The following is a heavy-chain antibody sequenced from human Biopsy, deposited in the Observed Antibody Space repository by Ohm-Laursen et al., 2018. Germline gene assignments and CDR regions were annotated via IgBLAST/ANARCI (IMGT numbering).Heavy chain of an antibody. CDR1: GDSISSSNFY. Sequence: SDTLSLTCTVSGDSISSSNFYWAWIRQPPGKGLEWIGSMHNSGSTYYNPSLKSRVTISIDASKNQFSLKLTSVTAADTTVYYCVRHALRLGPKKNWFDTWGQGTLVTVSS. CDR3: VRHALRLGPKKNWFDT. D-gene: IGHD3-16*01. V-gene: IGHV4-39*01. J-gene: IGHJ5*02. CDR2: MHNSGST.